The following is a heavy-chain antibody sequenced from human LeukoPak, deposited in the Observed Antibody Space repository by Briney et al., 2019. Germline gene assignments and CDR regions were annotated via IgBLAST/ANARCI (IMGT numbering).Heavy chain of an antibody. V-gene: IGHV1-46*01. CDR1: GYTFTSYY. J-gene: IGHJ5*02. Sequence: ASVKVSCKASGYTFTSYYIHWVRQAPGQGLEWMGIINPSGGSASYAQQFQGRVTMTRDTSTSTVYMELSSLRSEDTAVYYCARDPLYYYDSSSSGHVPQPNWLDPWGQGTLVTVSS. CDR2: INPSGGSA. D-gene: IGHD3-22*01. CDR3: ARDPLYYYDSSSSGHVPQPNWLDP.